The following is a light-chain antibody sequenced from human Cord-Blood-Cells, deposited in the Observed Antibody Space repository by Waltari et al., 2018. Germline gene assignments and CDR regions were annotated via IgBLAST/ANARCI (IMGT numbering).Light chain of an antibody. CDR1: SSDVGGYNY. V-gene: IGLV2-8*01. CDR3: SSYAGSNNYV. Sequence: QSALTPPPSASGSPGQSVTLSCTGTSSDVGGYNYVSWYQQHPGKAPKLMIDEVSKRPSGVPDRFSGSKSGNTASLTVSGLQAEDEADYYCSSYAGSNNYVFGTGTKVTVL. J-gene: IGLJ1*01. CDR2: EVS.